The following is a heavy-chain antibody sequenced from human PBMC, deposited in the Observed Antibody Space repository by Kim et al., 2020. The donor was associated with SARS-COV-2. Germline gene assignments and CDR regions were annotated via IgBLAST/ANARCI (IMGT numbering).Heavy chain of an antibody. CDR2: T. D-gene: IGHD4-17*01. CDR3: ARNTVTPSFDP. V-gene: IGHV4-34*01. Sequence: TNYNPSLKSRVTIPVDTSKNQFSLKLSSVTAADTAVYYCARNTVTPSFDPWGQGTLVTVSS. J-gene: IGHJ5*02.